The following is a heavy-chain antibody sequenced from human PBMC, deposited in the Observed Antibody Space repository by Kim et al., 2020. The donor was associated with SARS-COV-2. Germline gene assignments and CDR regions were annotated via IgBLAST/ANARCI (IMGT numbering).Heavy chain of an antibody. V-gene: IGHV3-48*03. J-gene: IGHJ6*02. Sequence: GGSLRLSCAASGFTFSSYEMNWVRQAPGKGLEWVSYISSSGSTIYYADSVKGRFTISRDNAKNSLYLQMNSLRAEDTAVYYCAREGGQRLLWFGELLRKNYYYYYGMDVWGQGTTVTVSS. D-gene: IGHD3-10*01. CDR2: ISSSGSTI. CDR1: GFTFSSYE. CDR3: AREGGQRLLWFGELLRKNYYYYYGMDV.